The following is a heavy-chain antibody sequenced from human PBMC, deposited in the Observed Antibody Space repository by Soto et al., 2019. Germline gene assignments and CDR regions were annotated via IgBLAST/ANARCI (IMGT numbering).Heavy chain of an antibody. CDR2: IYSGGST. D-gene: IGHD6-13*01. Sequence: GGSLRLSCAASGFTVISNCMSWVRQAPGKGLEWVSVIYSGGSTYYADSVKGRFTISRDNSKNTLYLQMNSLRAEDTAVYYCARGPLIAAAGTCLGYWGQGTLVTVSS. V-gene: IGHV3-53*01. CDR3: ARGPLIAAAGTCLGY. CDR1: GFTVISNC. J-gene: IGHJ4*02.